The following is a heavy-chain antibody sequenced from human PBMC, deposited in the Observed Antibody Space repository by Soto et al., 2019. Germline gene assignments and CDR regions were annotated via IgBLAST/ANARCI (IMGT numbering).Heavy chain of an antibody. CDR1: GFSFSVYG. Sequence: GGSLRLSCAASGFSFSVYGMHWVRQAPGKGLEWVAAISYDGRFTYYADSVKGRFTISRENSKNTLFLHMNSLRPEDTALYYCTKDSTTGLLDPWGQGTLVTVSS. CDR2: ISYDGRFT. J-gene: IGHJ5*02. D-gene: IGHD1-26*01. V-gene: IGHV3-30*18. CDR3: TKDSTTGLLDP.